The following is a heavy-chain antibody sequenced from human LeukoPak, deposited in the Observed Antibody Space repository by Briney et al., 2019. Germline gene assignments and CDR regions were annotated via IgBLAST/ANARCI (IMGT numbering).Heavy chain of an antibody. V-gene: IGHV4-59*12. Sequence: SETLSLTCNVSGGSIRGYYWSWIRQPPGKGLEWIGYIYSSGSTNYNPSLKSRVTMSVDTSKNQFSLKLSSVTAADTAVYYCAREHYGDYYYYMDVWGKGTTVTISS. J-gene: IGHJ6*03. D-gene: IGHD4-17*01. CDR1: GGSIRGYY. CDR2: IYSSGST. CDR3: AREHYGDYYYYMDV.